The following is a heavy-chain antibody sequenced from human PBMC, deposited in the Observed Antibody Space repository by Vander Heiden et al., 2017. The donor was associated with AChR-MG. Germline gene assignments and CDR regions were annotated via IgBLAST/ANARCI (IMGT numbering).Heavy chain of an antibody. CDR1: GYTFPRSY. CDR3: ARGSPATEEVREYYGMDV. CDR2: INPSGGST. J-gene: IGHJ6*02. V-gene: IGHV1-46*01. Sequence: QVQLVQSGAEGKKPGASVKVSCNASGYTFPRSYMHWVRQAPGQGLEWMGIINPSGGSTSYAQKFQGRVTMTRDTSTSTVYMELSSLRSEDTAVYYCARGSPATEEVREYYGMDVWGQGTTVTVSS. D-gene: IGHD5-12*01.